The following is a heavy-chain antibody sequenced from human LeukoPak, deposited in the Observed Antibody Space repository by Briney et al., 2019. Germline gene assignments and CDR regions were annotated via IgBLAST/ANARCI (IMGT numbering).Heavy chain of an antibody. CDR2: IKQDGSEK. CDR1: GFTFSSYW. V-gene: IGHV3-7*01. J-gene: IGHJ4*02. CDR3: ARSPDGFDY. Sequence: GGSLRLSCAASGFTFSSYWMSWVRQAPGEGLEWVANIKQDGSEKFYVDSVKGRFTISRDIAKNSLYLQMNSLRAEDTAVYYCARSPDGFDYWGQGTLVTVSS.